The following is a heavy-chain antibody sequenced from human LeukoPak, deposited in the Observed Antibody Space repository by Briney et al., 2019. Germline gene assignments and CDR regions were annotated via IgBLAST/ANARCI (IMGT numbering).Heavy chain of an antibody. V-gene: IGHV3-23*01. CDR2: ISGSGDST. Sequence: GGSLRLSCAASRFTFSSYAMSWVRQAPGKGLEWVSLISGSGDSTYYADSVKGRFTISRDNSKNTLYLEMNSLRAEDTAVYYCAKQTTVTGGWFDPWGQGTLVTVSS. J-gene: IGHJ5*02. CDR1: RFTFSSYA. CDR3: AKQTTVTGGWFDP. D-gene: IGHD4-17*01.